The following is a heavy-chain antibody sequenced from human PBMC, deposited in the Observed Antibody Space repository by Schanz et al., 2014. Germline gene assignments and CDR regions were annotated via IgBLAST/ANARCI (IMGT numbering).Heavy chain of an antibody. Sequence: QVQLQESGPGLVKPSGTLSLTCVVSGGSISSGVWWTWARQSPGKGLEWIGEIFHSGTTNYNPSLESRVTISVDKSKNQFSPILSSMTAADTAVYYCARAAGPVDYWGQGTLVTVSS. D-gene: IGHD6-13*01. CDR2: IFHSGTT. V-gene: IGHV4-4*02. J-gene: IGHJ4*02. CDR1: GGSISSGVW. CDR3: ARAAGPVDY.